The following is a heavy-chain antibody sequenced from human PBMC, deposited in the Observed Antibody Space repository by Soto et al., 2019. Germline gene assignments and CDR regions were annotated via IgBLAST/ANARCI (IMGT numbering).Heavy chain of an antibody. CDR3: ARDRDGSSPYNFDY. CDR1: GFTFSSYA. V-gene: IGHV3-30-3*01. CDR2: ISYDGSNK. D-gene: IGHD6-6*01. J-gene: IGHJ4*02. Sequence: PGGSLRLSCAASGFTFSSYAMHWVRQAPGKGLEWVAVISYDGSNKYYADSVKGRFTISRDNSKNTLYLQMNSLRAEDTAVYYCARDRDGSSPYNFDYWGQGTLVTVSS.